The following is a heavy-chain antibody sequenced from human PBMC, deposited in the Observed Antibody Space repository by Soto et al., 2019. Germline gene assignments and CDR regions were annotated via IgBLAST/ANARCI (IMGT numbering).Heavy chain of an antibody. CDR3: ARPTRIVGATADY. Sequence: PGGSLRLSCAASGFSFRDYYMSWIRQAPGKGPEWISHIGRSGDPIYYADSVKGRFYISRDDATNSLYLQMSSLRAEDTAVYYCARPTRIVGATADYWGQGTLVTVSS. D-gene: IGHD1-26*01. J-gene: IGHJ4*02. V-gene: IGHV3-11*01. CDR2: IGRSGDPI. CDR1: GFSFRDYY.